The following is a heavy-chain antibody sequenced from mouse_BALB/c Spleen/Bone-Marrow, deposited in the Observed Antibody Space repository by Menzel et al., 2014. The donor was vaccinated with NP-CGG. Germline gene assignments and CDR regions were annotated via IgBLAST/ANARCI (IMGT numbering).Heavy chain of an antibody. CDR2: IYPGDGDT. D-gene: IGHD1-3*01. CDR1: GYAFSSYW. J-gene: IGHJ4*01. V-gene: IGHV1-80*01. CDR3: ARSGYSAMDY. Sequence: QVQLQQSGAELVRPGSSVKISCKPSGYAFSSYWMNWVKQRPGQGPEWIGQIYPGDGDTNYNGKFKGKATLTADKSSSTAYMHLSSLTSGDSAVYFCARSGYSAMDYWGQGTSVTVSS.